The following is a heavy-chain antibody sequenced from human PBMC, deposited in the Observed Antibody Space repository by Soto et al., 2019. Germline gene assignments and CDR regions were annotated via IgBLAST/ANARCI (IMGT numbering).Heavy chain of an antibody. J-gene: IGHJ4*02. CDR2: TFSNDEK. CDR3: AGWSSDYVDY. V-gene: IGHV2-26*01. Sequence: QVTLKESGPVLVKPTETLTLTCTVSGFSLSNARMGVSWVRQPPGKALEWLAHTFSNDEKSYSTSLKGRLTISKDTSKSQVVLTMTNVDFVDTASYYRAGWSSDYVDYWGQGTLVTVS. D-gene: IGHD6-19*01. CDR1: GFSLSNARMG.